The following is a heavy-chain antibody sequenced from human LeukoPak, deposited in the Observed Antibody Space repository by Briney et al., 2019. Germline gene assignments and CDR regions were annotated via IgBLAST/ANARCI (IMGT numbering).Heavy chain of an antibody. J-gene: IGHJ5*02. D-gene: IGHD5-12*01. CDR2: IRSTGDT. V-gene: IGHV3-48*01. CDR1: GFTFSSYS. Sequence: GGSLRLSCAASGFTFSSYSMNWVRQAPGKGLEWVSHIRSTGDTFYADSVKGRFTISRDNARNSLYLQMNSLRAEDTAMYYCARDAGNSGYGCDLWGQGTLVTVSS. CDR3: ARDAGNSGYGCDL.